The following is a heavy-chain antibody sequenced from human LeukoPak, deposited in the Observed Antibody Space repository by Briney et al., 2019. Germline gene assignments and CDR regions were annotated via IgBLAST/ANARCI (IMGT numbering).Heavy chain of an antibody. D-gene: IGHD4-17*01. CDR2: INHSGST. CDR1: GGSISGYY. V-gene: IGHV4-34*01. J-gene: IGHJ4*02. CDR3: ARAPYGDYVNLDY. Sequence: KTSETLSLTCTVSGGSISGYYWRWIRQPPGKGLEWIGEINHSGSTNYNPSLKSRVTISVDTSKNQFSLKLSSVTAADTAVYYCARAPYGDYVNLDYWGQGTLVTVSS.